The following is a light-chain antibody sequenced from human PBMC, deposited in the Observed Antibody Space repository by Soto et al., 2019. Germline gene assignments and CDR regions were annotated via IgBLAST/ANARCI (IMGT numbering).Light chain of an antibody. CDR1: SSDVGSYNY. CDR2: EVS. V-gene: IGLV2-14*01. CDR3: SSYTSSSTL. Sequence: QSVLTQPASVSGSPGQSITISCTGTSSDVGSYNYVSWYQQHPGKAPKLMIYEVSDRPSGISSRFSGSKSGNTASLTISGLQTEDEAEYYCSSYTSSSTLFGTGTKVTVL. J-gene: IGLJ1*01.